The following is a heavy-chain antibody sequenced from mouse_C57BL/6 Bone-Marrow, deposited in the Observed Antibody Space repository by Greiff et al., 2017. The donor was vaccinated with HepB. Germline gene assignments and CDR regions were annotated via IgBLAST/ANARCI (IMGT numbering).Heavy chain of an antibody. CDR2: ISSGGSYT. Sequence: EVQLVESGGDLVKPGGSLKLSCAASGFTFSSYGMSWVRQTPDKRLEWVATISSGGSYTYYPDSVKGRFTISRDNAKNTLYLQMSSLKSEDTAMYYCARQLRSSFAYWGQGTLVTVSA. D-gene: IGHD1-1*01. CDR3: ARQLRSSFAY. J-gene: IGHJ3*01. CDR1: GFTFSSYG. V-gene: IGHV5-6*01.